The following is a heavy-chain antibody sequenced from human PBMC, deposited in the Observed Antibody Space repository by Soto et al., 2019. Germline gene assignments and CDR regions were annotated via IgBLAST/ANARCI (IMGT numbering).Heavy chain of an antibody. Sequence: QVQLQQWGAGLLKPSETLSLTCAVYVGSFSGNYWSWIRQTPGKGLEWIGEINHSGSTNYNPSLTSLVTIAVDTSKTQFSLKLSAVTAADTAVYYCARVEDCTNGVCYDWFDPWGQGTLVTVSS. V-gene: IGHV4-34*01. D-gene: IGHD2-8*01. J-gene: IGHJ5*02. CDR2: INHSGST. CDR3: ARVEDCTNGVCYDWFDP. CDR1: VGSFSGNY.